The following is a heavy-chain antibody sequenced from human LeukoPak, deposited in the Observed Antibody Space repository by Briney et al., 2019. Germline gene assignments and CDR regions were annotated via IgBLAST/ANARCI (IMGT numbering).Heavy chain of an antibody. CDR1: GYSFTSYW. V-gene: IGHV5-51*01. Sequence: GESLKISCKGSGYSFTSYWIGWVRQMPGKGLEWMGIIYPGDSDTRYGPSFQGQVTISADKSISTAYLQWSSLKASDTAMYYCARLYYGSGRDKNWFDPWGQGTRVTVSS. CDR2: IYPGDSDT. J-gene: IGHJ5*02. D-gene: IGHD3-10*01. CDR3: ARLYYGSGRDKNWFDP.